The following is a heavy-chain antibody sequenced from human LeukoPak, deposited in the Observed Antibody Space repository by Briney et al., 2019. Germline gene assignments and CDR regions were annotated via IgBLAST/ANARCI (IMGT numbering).Heavy chain of an antibody. CDR1: GGSISSYY. J-gene: IGHJ4*02. Sequence: PSETLSLTCTVSGGSISSYYWSWIRQPPGKGLEWIGYIYYSGSTNYNPSLKSRVTISVDTSKNQFSLKLSSVTAADTAVYYCARVYGSGSYYKTPAGSDYWGQGTLVTVSS. CDR3: ARVYGSGSYYKTPAGSDY. V-gene: IGHV4-59*01. CDR2: IYYSGST. D-gene: IGHD3-10*01.